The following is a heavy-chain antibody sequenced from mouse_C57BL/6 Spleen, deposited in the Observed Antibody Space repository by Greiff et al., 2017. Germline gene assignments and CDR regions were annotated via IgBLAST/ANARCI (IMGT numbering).Heavy chain of an antibody. CDR2: ISYDGSN. CDR3: AEDKSFDF. Sequence: EVKLQESGPGLVKPSQSLSLTCSVTGYSITSGYYWNWIRQFPGNKLEWMGYISYDGSNNYNPSLKNRISITRDTSKNQFFLKLNSVTTEDTATYYCAEDKSFDFWGTGTTVTVSS. V-gene: IGHV3-6*01. J-gene: IGHJ1*03. CDR1: GYSITSGYY.